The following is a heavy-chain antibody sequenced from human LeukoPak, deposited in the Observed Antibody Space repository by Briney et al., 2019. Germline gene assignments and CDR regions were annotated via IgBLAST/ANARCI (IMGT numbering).Heavy chain of an antibody. V-gene: IGHV1-69*04. CDR1: GGTFSSYA. J-gene: IGHJ4*02. D-gene: IGHD4-11*01. Sequence: GASVKVSCKASGGTFSSYAISWVRQAPGQGLEWMGRIIPILGIANYAQKFQGRVTITADKSTSTAYMELSSLRPEDTAVYYCARNVAVTLSFDYWGQGTLVTVSS. CDR3: ARNVAVTLSFDY. CDR2: IIPILGIA.